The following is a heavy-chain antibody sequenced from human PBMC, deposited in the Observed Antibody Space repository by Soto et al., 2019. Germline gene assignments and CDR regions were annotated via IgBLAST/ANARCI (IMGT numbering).Heavy chain of an antibody. J-gene: IGHJ4*02. CDR2: INAGNGNT. D-gene: IGHD3-22*01. Sequence: ASVKVSCKASGYTFTSYAMHWVRQAPGQRLEWMGWINAGNGNTKYSQKFQGRVTITRDTSASTAYMELSSLRSEDTAVYCCASVLYYYDSSGYYYQSYFDYWGQGTLVAVSS. CDR1: GYTFTSYA. CDR3: ASVLYYYDSSGYYYQSYFDY. V-gene: IGHV1-3*01.